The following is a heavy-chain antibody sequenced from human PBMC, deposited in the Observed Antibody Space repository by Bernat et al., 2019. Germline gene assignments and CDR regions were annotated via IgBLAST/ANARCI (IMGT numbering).Heavy chain of an antibody. J-gene: IGHJ3*02. D-gene: IGHD2-15*01. V-gene: IGHV4-39*01. CDR3: ARLETYCSGGSCYNLGAFDI. CDR2: IYYSGST. CDR1: GGSISSSSYY. Sequence: QVQLQESGPGLVKPSETLSLTCTVSGGSISSSSYYWGWIRQPPGKGLEWIGSIYYSGSTYYNPSLKSRVTISVDTSKNQFSLKLSSVTAADTAVYYCARLETYCSGGSCYNLGAFDIWGQGTMVTVSS.